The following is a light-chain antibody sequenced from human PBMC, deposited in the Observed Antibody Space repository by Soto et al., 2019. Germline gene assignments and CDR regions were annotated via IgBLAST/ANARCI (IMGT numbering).Light chain of an antibody. J-gene: IGLJ3*02. CDR1: SGNIASNY. Sequence: NLMLTQPHSVSESPGKTVTISCTRSSGNIASNYVQWYQQRPGSAPTTVIYEDDQRPSGVPDRFSGSIDSSSNSAALAISGLKTEDGADYYCQSYDASNQVFGGGTKLTVL. CDR3: QSYDASNQV. CDR2: EDD. V-gene: IGLV6-57*04.